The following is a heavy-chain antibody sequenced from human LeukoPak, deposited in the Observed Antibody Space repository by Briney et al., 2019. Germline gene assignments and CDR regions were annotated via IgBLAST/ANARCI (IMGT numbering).Heavy chain of an antibody. V-gene: IGHV4-4*07. Sequence: PSETLSLTCTVSGGSISSYYWSWIRQPAGKGLEWIGRIYTSGSTNYNPSLKSRVTMSVDTSKNQFSLKLSSVTAADTAVYYCARKTTVTTEYAFDIWGQGTMVTVSS. D-gene: IGHD4-17*01. CDR1: GGSISSYY. J-gene: IGHJ3*02. CDR2: IYTSGST. CDR3: ARKTTVTTEYAFDI.